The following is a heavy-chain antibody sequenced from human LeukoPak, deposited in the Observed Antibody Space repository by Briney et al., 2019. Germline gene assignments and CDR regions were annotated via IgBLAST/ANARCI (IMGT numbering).Heavy chain of an antibody. CDR2: IHSGGTT. J-gene: IGHJ4*02. CDR1: GFTVSNNY. D-gene: IGHD3-9*01. Sequence: PGGSLRLSCAASGFTVSNNYMSWVRQAPGKGLEWVSVIHSGGTTNYADSVQGRFTISRDNAKNSLYLQMNSLRAEDTAVYYCARGYDILTGHIDYWGQGTLVTVSS. V-gene: IGHV3-53*01. CDR3: ARGYDILTGHIDY.